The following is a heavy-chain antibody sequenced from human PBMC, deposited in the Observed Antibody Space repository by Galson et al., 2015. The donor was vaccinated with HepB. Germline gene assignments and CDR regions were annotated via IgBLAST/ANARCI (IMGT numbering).Heavy chain of an antibody. Sequence: LRLSCAASGFTFTNFAMNWVRQAPGKGLEWVSGISGSGAGTYYADSVKGRSTISRDNSKNTLYLQMSSLRAEDTAIYYCAKDSLRDYFGSGTLWAFDVWGQGTMVTVSS. D-gene: IGHD3-10*01. J-gene: IGHJ3*01. CDR3: AKDSLRDYFGSGTLWAFDV. V-gene: IGHV3-23*01. CDR2: ISGSGAGT. CDR1: GFTFTNFA.